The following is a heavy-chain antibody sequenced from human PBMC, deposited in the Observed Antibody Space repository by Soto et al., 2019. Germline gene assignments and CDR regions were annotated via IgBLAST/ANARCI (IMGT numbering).Heavy chain of an antibody. J-gene: IGHJ4*02. CDR1: GFTFSSYG. V-gene: IGHV3-30*18. CDR2: ISYDGSNK. D-gene: IGHD3-10*01. CDR3: AKALAIYGSGSHTFDY. Sequence: QVQLVESGGGVVQPGRSLRLSCAASGFTFSSYGMHWVRQAPGKGLEWVAVISYDGSNKYYADSVKGRFTISRDNSKNTLYLQMNSLRAEDTAVYYCAKALAIYGSGSHTFDYWGQGTLVTVSS.